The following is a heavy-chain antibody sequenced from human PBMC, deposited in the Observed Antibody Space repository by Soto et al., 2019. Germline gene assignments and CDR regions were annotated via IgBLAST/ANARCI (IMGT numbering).Heavy chain of an antibody. D-gene: IGHD6-13*01. CDR3: AKDRIAAAGIP. CDR1: GFTFSSYG. Sequence: GGSLRLSCAASGFTFSSYGMHWVRQAPGKGLEWVAVISYDGSNKYYADSVKGRFTISRDNSKNTLYLQMNSLRAEDTAVYYCAKDRIAAAGIPWGQGTLVTVSS. J-gene: IGHJ5*02. CDR2: ISYDGSNK. V-gene: IGHV3-30*18.